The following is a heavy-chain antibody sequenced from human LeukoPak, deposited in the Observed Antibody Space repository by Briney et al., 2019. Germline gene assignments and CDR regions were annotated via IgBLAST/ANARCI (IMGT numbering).Heavy chain of an antibody. CDR2: IEYGESTT. CDR1: GFTFSDSA. D-gene: IGHD6-19*01. J-gene: IGHJ4*02. Sequence: GGSLRLSCAASGFTFSDSALHWVRQAPGKGLEWVSSIEYGESTTHYADSVRGRFTISRDNYKNTLYLQLTSLSDDDTAVYFCARNSGWYGISWGQGTLVIVSS. V-gene: IGHV3-30*04. CDR3: ARNSGWYGIS.